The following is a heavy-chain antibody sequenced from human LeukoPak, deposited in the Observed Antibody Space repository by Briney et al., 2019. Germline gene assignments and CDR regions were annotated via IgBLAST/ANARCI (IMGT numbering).Heavy chain of an antibody. CDR1: GFAVSSNY. Sequence: PGGSLRLSCAASGFAVSSNYMNWVRQAAGKGLEWVSVIYSGGSKNYAESVVGGFVISRDDSKKTLYLLINSLRGEETAMYYCARDVLTQGRQDAFDIWGKGTMVTVSS. J-gene: IGHJ3*02. D-gene: IGHD4/OR15-4a*01. CDR3: ARDVLTQGRQDAFDI. CDR2: IYSGGSK. V-gene: IGHV3-53*01.